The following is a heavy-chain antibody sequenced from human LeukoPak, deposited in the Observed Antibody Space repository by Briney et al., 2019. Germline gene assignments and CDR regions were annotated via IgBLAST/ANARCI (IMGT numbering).Heavy chain of an antibody. CDR2: ISRGGDVT. V-gene: IGHV3-23*01. Sequence: GGSLRLSCAASGFTFSTYAMTWVRQAPGKGLEWVSLISRGGDVTYYADSVKGRFTFSRDNSKNTLYLQMNSLRAEDTAVYYCARGVVPAAYSEIHRVDYWGQGTLVTVSS. CDR1: GFTFSTYA. CDR3: ARGVVPAAYSEIHRVDY. J-gene: IGHJ4*02. D-gene: IGHD2-2*01.